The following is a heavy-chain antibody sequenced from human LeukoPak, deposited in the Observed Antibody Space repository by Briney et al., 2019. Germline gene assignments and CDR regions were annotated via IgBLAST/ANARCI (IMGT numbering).Heavy chain of an antibody. V-gene: IGHV3-15*07. J-gene: IGHJ4*02. CDR3: STTYYYDSSEGY. D-gene: IGHD3-22*01. Sequence: GGSLRLSCAASGFTFSSAWMNWVRQAPGKGLEWVGRIKSKTDGGTTDYAAPVKGRFTISRDDSKNTLYLQMNSLKTEDTAVYYCSTTYYYDSSEGYWGQGTLVTVSS. CDR2: IKSKTDGGTT. CDR1: GFTFSSAW.